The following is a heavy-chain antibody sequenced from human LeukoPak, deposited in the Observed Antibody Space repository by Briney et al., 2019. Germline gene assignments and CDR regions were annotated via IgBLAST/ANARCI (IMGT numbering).Heavy chain of an antibody. J-gene: IGHJ4*02. Sequence: GGSLRLSCVASGFDFEDYSMHWVRQPPGKGLEWVSGISWNGRTTDYADSVKGRFTVSRDNAKNSLYLQMNSLRVDDTAFYFCVKGDTAGYYKDHFDSWGQGTLLSVSS. CDR2: ISWNGRTT. CDR1: GFDFEDYS. V-gene: IGHV3-9*01. CDR3: VKGDTAGYYKDHFDS. D-gene: IGHD3-9*01.